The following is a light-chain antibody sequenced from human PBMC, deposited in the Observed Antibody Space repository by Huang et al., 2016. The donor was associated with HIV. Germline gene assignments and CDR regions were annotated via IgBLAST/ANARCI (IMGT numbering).Light chain of an antibody. CDR3: HQYYDTPYT. J-gene: IGKJ2*01. V-gene: IGKV4-1*01. CDR2: WTS. Sequence: DIVMPQSPDSLAVSLGERATINCKSSQRLLYNNKNESFLAWYQQKPGQHPKLLIYWTSTRESGIPDRFSGSGSGTDFTLTINNLQAEDVAVYYCHQYYDTPYTFGQGTKLEIK. CDR1: QRLLYNNKNESF.